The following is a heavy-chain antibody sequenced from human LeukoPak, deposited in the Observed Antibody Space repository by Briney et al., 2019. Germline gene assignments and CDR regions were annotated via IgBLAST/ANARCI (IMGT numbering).Heavy chain of an antibody. CDR2: IYYSGST. V-gene: IGHV4-30-4*08. Sequence: SQTLSLTCTVSGGSISSGVYYWSWIRQPPGKGLEWIGYIYYSGSTYYNPSLKSRVTISVDTSKNQFSLKLSSVTAADTAVYYCARDTMTGCSSTSCTTTWGQGTLVTVSS. CDR3: ARDTMTGCSSTSCTTT. J-gene: IGHJ5*02. CDR1: GGSISSGVYY. D-gene: IGHD2-2*01.